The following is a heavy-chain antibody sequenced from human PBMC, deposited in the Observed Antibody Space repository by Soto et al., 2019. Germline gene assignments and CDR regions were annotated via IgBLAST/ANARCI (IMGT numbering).Heavy chain of an antibody. Sequence: VGSLRLSCAASGFTFSDYYMSWIRQAPGKGLEWVSYISSSGSTIYYADSVKGRFTISRDNAKNSLYLQMNSLRAEDTAVYYCARRSRGGVIVNYYGMDVWGQGTTVNVSS. CDR2: ISSSGSTI. CDR1: GFTFSDYY. D-gene: IGHD3-16*02. CDR3: ARRSRGGVIVNYYGMDV. V-gene: IGHV3-11*01. J-gene: IGHJ6*02.